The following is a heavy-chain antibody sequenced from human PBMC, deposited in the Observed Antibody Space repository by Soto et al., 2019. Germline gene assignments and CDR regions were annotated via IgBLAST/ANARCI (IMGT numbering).Heavy chain of an antibody. D-gene: IGHD4-17*01. CDR1: GGSISSYY. V-gene: IGHV4-59*01. J-gene: IGHJ6*02. CDR3: ARSGDYYYYYGMDV. CDR2: IYYSGST. Sequence: SETLSLTCTVSGGSISSYYWSWIRQPPGKGLEWIGYIYYSGSTNYNPSLKSRVTISVDTSKNQFSLKLSSVTAADTAVYYCARSGDYYYYYGMDVWGQETTVTVSS.